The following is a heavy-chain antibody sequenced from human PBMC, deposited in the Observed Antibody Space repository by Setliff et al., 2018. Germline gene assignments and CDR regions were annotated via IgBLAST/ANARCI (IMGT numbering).Heavy chain of an antibody. Sequence: SETLSLTCTVSDGSSSSHYWSWIRQPPGKGLEWIGYIHFSGTTNYNPSLKSRLTISLDTSQNQFSLNLNSVTAADTAVYYCARAPRYFDPTGSYFDFWGQGTLVTVSS. CDR2: IHFSGTT. V-gene: IGHV4-59*11. CDR3: ARAPRYFDPTGSYFDF. D-gene: IGHD3-22*01. J-gene: IGHJ4*02. CDR1: DGSSSSHY.